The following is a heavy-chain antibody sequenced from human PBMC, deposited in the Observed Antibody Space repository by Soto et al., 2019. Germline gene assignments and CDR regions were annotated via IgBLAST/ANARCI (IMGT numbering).Heavy chain of an antibody. CDR1: GYSFSSCW. D-gene: IGHD6-13*01. CDR2: IDPSDSYT. Sequence: PGESLKISWKGSGYSFSSCWISWVRQMPGKGLEWMGRIDPSDSYTNYSPSFQGHVTISADKSISTAYLQWSSLKGSATAMYYCARRPGIWSSYGMDVWGQGTTVTVSS. J-gene: IGHJ6*02. CDR3: ARRPGIWSSYGMDV. V-gene: IGHV5-10-1*01.